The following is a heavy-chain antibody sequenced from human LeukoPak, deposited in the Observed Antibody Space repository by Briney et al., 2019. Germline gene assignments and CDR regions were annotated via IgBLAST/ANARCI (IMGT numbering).Heavy chain of an antibody. V-gene: IGHV4-59*01. J-gene: IGHJ4*02. CDR3: ARGRGDSRGTSFDS. CDR2: IYYTGST. Sequence: SETLSLTCTVSGDSISIYYWSWIRQPPGKGLVWIGYIYYTGSTTYNPSLKSRLTISIDTSKNQFSLNLISLTAADTAVYYCARGRGDSRGTSFDSWGQGTLVTVSS. CDR1: GDSISIYY. D-gene: IGHD3-22*01.